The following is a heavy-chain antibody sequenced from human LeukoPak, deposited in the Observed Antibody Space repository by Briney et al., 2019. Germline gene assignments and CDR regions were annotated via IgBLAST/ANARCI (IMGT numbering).Heavy chain of an antibody. CDR1: GGSISSGADY. CDR2: ISYSGST. V-gene: IGHV4-31*03. CDR3: ARDISWGSSWYWFDP. Sequence: PSETLSLTCTVSGGSISSGADYWSWIRQHPGKGLEWIGYISYSGSTYYNPSLKTRLTISVDTSKNQFSLKLDSVTAADTDCARDISWGSSWYWFDPWGQGTLVTVSS. J-gene: IGHJ5*02. D-gene: IGHD6-13*01.